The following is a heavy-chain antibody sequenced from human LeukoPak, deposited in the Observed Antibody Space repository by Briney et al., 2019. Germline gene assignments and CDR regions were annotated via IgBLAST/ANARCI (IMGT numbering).Heavy chain of an antibody. CDR1: GFTFSIYG. CDR2: ISYDGSNK. V-gene: IGHV3-30*03. J-gene: IGHJ6*02. D-gene: IGHD6-13*01. CDR3: ATQTIAAAGPAYYYGMDV. Sequence: GGSLRLSCAASGFTFSIYGMHWVRQAPGKGLEWVAVISYDGSNKYYADSVKGRFTISRDNSKNTLYLQMNSLRAEDTAVYYCATQTIAAAGPAYYYGMDVWGQGTTVTVSS.